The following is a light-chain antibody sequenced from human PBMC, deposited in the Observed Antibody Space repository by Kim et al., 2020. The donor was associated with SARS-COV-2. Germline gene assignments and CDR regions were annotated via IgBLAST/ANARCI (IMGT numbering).Light chain of an antibody. Sequence: GSPGERSTLSCGASQSVSSNLAWYQKKPGQTPRLLIYETSTRATGIPARFSGSGSGTEFTLTISSLQSEDFAVYYCQHYNIWPITLGQGTRLEIK. CDR3: QHYNIWPIT. V-gene: IGKV3-15*01. CDR1: QSVSSN. J-gene: IGKJ5*01. CDR2: ETS.